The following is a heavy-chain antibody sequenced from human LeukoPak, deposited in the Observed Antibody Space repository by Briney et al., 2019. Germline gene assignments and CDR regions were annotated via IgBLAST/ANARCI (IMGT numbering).Heavy chain of an antibody. CDR3: AGGPQIRESDY. CDR2: ISASGGST. V-gene: IGHV3-23*01. D-gene: IGHD3-10*01. J-gene: IGHJ4*02. Sequence: GGSLRLSCAASGFTFSSSAMSGVRQAPGKGLGWVSAISASGGSTDYADSVKGRFTISRDNSENTLYLQMNSLRVEDTAVYFCAGGPQIRESDYWGQGTLVTVSS. CDR1: GFTFSSSA.